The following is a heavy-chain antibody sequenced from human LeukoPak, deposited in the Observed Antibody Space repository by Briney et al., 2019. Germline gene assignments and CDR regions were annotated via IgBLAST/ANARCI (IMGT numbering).Heavy chain of an antibody. D-gene: IGHD2-2*01. CDR1: GFTFISYA. CDR3: AKFFYCSSTSCYGVYFDY. V-gene: IGHV3-23*01. CDR2: ISGSGGST. Sequence: GGSLRLSCAASGFTFISYAMSGVRQAPGKGLEWVSAISGSGGSTYYADSVKGRFTISRDNSKNTLYLKMNSLRAEDTAVYYCAKFFYCSSTSCYGVYFDYWGQGTLVTVSS. J-gene: IGHJ4*02.